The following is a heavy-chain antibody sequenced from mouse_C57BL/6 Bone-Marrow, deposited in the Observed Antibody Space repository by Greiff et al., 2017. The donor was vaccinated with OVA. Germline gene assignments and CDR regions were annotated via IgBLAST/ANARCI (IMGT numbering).Heavy chain of an antibody. CDR1: GFTFSNYW. V-gene: IGHV6-3*01. CDR3: TANCDAYYAMDY. Sequence: EVKLEESGGGLVQPGGSMKLSCVASGFTFSNYWMNWVRQSPEKGLEWVAQIRLKSDNYATHYAESVKGRFTISRDDSKSSVYLQMNNLKAEDTGIYYCTANCDAYYAMDYWGQGTSVTVSS. J-gene: IGHJ4*01. CDR2: IRLKSDNYAT. D-gene: IGHD4-1*01.